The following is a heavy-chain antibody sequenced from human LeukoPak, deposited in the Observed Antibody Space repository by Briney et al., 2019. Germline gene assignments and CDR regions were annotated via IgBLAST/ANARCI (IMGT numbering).Heavy chain of an antibody. Sequence: GASVKVSCKASGYTFTSYGISWVRQAPGQGLEWMGWINTNTGNPTYAQGFTGRFVFSLDTSVSTAYLQISSLKAEDTAVYYCARDEGLYDSSGYYDYWGQGTLVTVSS. J-gene: IGHJ4*02. CDR3: ARDEGLYDSSGYYDY. V-gene: IGHV7-4-1*02. CDR1: GYTFTSYG. D-gene: IGHD3-22*01. CDR2: INTNTGNP.